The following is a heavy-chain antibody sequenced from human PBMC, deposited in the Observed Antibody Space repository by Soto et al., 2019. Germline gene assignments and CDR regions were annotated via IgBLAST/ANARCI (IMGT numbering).Heavy chain of an antibody. V-gene: IGHV3-23*01. Sequence: EVQLLESGGGWVQPGGSLRLACAASGFTFGTYAMSWVRQAPGKGPEWVSGIRASGVKTYYADSVKGRSATSRDNSKNTLYLQMNSLRAEDTAVYYCAKDPNGDYVGGFDMRGQGTRVIVSS. CDR1: GFTFGTYA. J-gene: IGHJ3*02. CDR3: AKDPNGDYVGGFDM. D-gene: IGHD4-17*01. CDR2: IRASGVKT.